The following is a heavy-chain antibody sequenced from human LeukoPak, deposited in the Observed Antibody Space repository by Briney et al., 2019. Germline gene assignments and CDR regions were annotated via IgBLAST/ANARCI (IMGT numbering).Heavy chain of an antibody. CDR2: VSGSGGCM. V-gene: IGHV3-23*01. Sequence: GGSLRLSCAASGFTFSKYAMSWVRQAPGKGLEWVSAVSGSGGCMSYVDSVKGRFTAFRDNSKNTIYLQMNSLRAEDTAVYYCAKGTDYYDSSGYSYFDSWGQGTLVTVSS. J-gene: IGHJ4*02. D-gene: IGHD3-22*01. CDR1: GFTFSKYA. CDR3: AKGTDYYDSSGYSYFDS.